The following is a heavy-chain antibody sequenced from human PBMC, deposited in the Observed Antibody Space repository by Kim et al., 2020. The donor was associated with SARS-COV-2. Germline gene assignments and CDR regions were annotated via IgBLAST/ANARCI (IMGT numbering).Heavy chain of an antibody. Sequence: SETLSLTCTVSGCSISSYYWSWIRQPPGTGLEWIVYIYYSGSTNYNPSLKSRVTISVDTSKNQFSLKLSSVTAADTAVYYCARAPNLDWFDPWGQGTLVTVSS. CDR2: IYYSGST. D-gene: IGHD7-27*01. CDR1: GCSISSYY. J-gene: IGHJ5*02. V-gene: IGHV4-59*13. CDR3: ARAPNLDWFDP.